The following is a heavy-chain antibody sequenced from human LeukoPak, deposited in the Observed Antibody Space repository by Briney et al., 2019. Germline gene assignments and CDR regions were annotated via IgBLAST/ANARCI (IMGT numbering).Heavy chain of an antibody. CDR1: GFTFRSYW. V-gene: IGHV3-7*01. Sequence: GVSLRLSYAASGFTFRSYWMSWVRQAPGKGLEWVANIKQDGSEKYYGDSVRGRFTISRDNAKNSLYLQMNSLRAEDTAVYYCARSSYYDFWSGYLTPHYYYYYGMDVWGQGTTVTVSS. CDR2: IKQDGSEK. J-gene: IGHJ6*02. D-gene: IGHD3-3*01. CDR3: ARSSYYDFWSGYLTPHYYYYYGMDV.